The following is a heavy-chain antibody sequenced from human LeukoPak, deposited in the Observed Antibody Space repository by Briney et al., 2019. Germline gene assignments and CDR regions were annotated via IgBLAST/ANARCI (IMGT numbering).Heavy chain of an antibody. Sequence: SETLSLTCIVSGGSISDSSYYWGWIRQPPGKGREWIGSIYYSGRTYNNPSLKSRVTMSVDTSKNQFSLKLRYVTAADTAVYYCARHLDYSSSIDYWGQGTLVTVSS. J-gene: IGHJ4*02. D-gene: IGHD6-6*01. CDR2: IYYSGRT. CDR1: GGSISDSSYY. V-gene: IGHV4-39*01. CDR3: ARHLDYSSSIDY.